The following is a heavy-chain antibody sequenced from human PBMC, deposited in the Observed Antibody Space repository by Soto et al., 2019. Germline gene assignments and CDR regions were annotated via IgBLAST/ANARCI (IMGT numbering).Heavy chain of an antibody. D-gene: IGHD2-2*01. CDR2: IIPIFGTA. CDR1: GVTFNSYS. V-gene: IGHV1-69*13. CDR3: ALSTRDIVVVPAAFDY. Sequence: SVKVSCKSSGVTFNSYSISWVRHAPGQGLEWMGGIIPIFGTANYAQKFQGRVTITADESTSTAYMELSSLRSEDTAVYYCALSTRDIVVVPAAFDYWGQGTLVTVSS. J-gene: IGHJ4*02.